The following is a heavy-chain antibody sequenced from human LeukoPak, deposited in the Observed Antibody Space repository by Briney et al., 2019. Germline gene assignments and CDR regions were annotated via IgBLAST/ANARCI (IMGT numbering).Heavy chain of an antibody. CDR3: ARASYDSSGYYEWFFDY. CDR2: IKQDGSEK. V-gene: IGHV3-7*01. CDR1: GFTFSSYW. Sequence: GGSLRLSCAASGFTFSSYWMSWVRQAPGKGLEWVANIKQDGSEKYYVDSVKGRFIISRDNAKNSLYLQMNSLRAEDTAVYYCARASYDSSGYYEWFFDYWGQGTLVTVPS. D-gene: IGHD3-22*01. J-gene: IGHJ4*02.